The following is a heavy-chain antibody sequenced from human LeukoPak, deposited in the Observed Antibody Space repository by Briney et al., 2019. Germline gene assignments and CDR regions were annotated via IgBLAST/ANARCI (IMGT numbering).Heavy chain of an antibody. V-gene: IGHV3-7*01. CDR3: ARGVPYDSWSGPHYSDY. J-gene: IGHJ4*02. Sequence: HAGGSLRLFCAASRFTLSTYWMSWVRQAPGKGLEWVAHIKQDGSQEYYVDSVKGRFTISRDSAKNSLYLQMNSLRAEDTAVYYCARGVPYDSWSGPHYSDYWGQGTLVTVSS. CDR2: IKQDGSQE. D-gene: IGHD3-3*01. CDR1: RFTLSTYW.